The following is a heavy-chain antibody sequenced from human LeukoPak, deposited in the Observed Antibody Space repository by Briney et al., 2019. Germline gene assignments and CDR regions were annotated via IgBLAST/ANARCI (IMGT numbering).Heavy chain of an antibody. CDR1: GFSFSTYT. J-gene: IGHJ4*02. CDR3: AKPYYYGSSDNYYGNFDY. V-gene: IGHV3-23*01. Sequence: PGGSLRLSCAASGFSFSTYTMAWVRQAPGKGLEWVSGISGSVGSTYYADSVKGRFTISRDNSKNTLYLQMNSLRAEDTAVYYCAKPYYYGSSDNYYGNFDYWGQGTLVTVSS. CDR2: ISGSVGST. D-gene: IGHD3-22*01.